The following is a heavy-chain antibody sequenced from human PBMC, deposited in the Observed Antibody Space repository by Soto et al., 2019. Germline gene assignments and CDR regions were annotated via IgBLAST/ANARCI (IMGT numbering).Heavy chain of an antibody. J-gene: IGHJ6*02. D-gene: IGHD2-2*01. V-gene: IGHV4-59*12. CDR3: ARGTSYYYYGMDV. CDR2: IYYSGST. CDR1: GGSISSYY. Sequence: PSETLSLTCTVSGGSISSYYWSWIRQPPGRGLEWIGYIYYSGSTNYNPSLKSRVTISVDTSKNQFSLKLRSVTAADTAVYYCARGTSYYYYGMDVWGQGTTVTVSS.